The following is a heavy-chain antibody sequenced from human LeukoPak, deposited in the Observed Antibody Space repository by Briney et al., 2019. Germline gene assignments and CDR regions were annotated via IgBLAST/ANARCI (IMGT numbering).Heavy chain of an antibody. Sequence: GGTLRLSCAASGFTFSTYGMSWVRQAPGKGLQWVSTIPSGGGTYYADSVKGRFTISRDNSKNTLYLQMNSLRAEDTAVYYCAKDYGVTMIVVVISAFDIWGQGTMVTVSS. J-gene: IGHJ3*02. V-gene: IGHV3-23*01. CDR3: AKDYGVTMIVVVISAFDI. D-gene: IGHD3-22*01. CDR2: IPSGGGT. CDR1: GFTFSTYG.